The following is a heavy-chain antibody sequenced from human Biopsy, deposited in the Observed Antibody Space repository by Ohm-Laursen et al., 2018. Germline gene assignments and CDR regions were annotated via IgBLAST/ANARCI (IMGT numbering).Heavy chain of an antibody. V-gene: IGHV1-69*06. Sequence: GSSVKVSCKASGGTFSNSAINWVRQAPGQGLEWMGGIIPMFNTGKDAQNFQGRVTMTADKSTNTVYMELTSLRSDDTAMYYCARSMLGASTGDDAFDVWGQGTFVIVSS. J-gene: IGHJ3*01. D-gene: IGHD1-26*01. CDR2: IIPMFNTG. CDR1: GGTFSNSA. CDR3: ARSMLGASTGDDAFDV.